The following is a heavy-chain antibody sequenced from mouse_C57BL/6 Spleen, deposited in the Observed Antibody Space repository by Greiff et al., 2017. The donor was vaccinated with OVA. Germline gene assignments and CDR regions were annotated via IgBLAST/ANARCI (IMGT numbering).Heavy chain of an antibody. J-gene: IGHJ1*03. CDR3: TTGYGSSYWYFDV. CDR1: GFNIKDDY. Sequence: VQLQQSGAELVRPGASVKLSCTASGFNIKDDYMHWMKQRPEQGLEWIGWIDPENGDTEYASKFQGKATITADTSSNTAYLQLSSLTSEDTAVDYCTTGYGSSYWYFDVWGTGTTVTVSS. V-gene: IGHV14-4*01. CDR2: IDPENGDT. D-gene: IGHD1-1*01.